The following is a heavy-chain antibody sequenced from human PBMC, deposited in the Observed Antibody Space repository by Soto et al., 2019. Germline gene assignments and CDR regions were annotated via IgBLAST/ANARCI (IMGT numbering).Heavy chain of an antibody. CDR2: INPNSAAT. CDR3: ARDPVGSYGY. J-gene: IGHJ4*02. Sequence: QVQLVQSGAEVKKPGASVKVSCKASGYTFTVYFMHWVRQAPGQGLEWMGWINPNSAATNYAQKFQGRVTMTRDTSISTAYKELSRLPSADSAVYYCARDPVGSYGYWGQGTLVTVS. D-gene: IGHD1-26*01. V-gene: IGHV1-2*02. CDR1: GYTFTVYF.